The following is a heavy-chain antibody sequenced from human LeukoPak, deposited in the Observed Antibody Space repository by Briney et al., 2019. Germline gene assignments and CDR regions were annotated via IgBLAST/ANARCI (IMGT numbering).Heavy chain of an antibody. CDR1: GYTLTELS. Sequence: ASVKVSCKVSGYTLTELSMHWVRQAPGKGLEWMGGFDPEDGETIYAQKFQGRVTMTEDTSTDTAYMELSSLRSEDTAVYYCATDPPYCSSTSCHFDYWGQGTLVTVSS. D-gene: IGHD2-2*01. V-gene: IGHV1-24*01. CDR2: FDPEDGET. CDR3: ATDPPYCSSTSCHFDY. J-gene: IGHJ4*02.